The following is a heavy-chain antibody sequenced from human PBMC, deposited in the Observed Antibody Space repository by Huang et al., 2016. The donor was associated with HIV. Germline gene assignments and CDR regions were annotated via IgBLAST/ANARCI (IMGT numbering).Heavy chain of an antibody. D-gene: IGHD6-13*01. Sequence: EVQLLESGGGLVQPGGSLRLSCAASGVTFSSYAMSWVRQAPGKGLDWVSIITGRGSSSYYADSVKGRFTISRDNSKNTLYLQMNSLRAEDTAIYYCAKADSGAAAGSLVDYWGQGTLVTVSS. CDR1: GVTFSSYA. J-gene: IGHJ4*02. V-gene: IGHV3-23*01. CDR2: ITGRGSSS. CDR3: AKADSGAAAGSLVDY.